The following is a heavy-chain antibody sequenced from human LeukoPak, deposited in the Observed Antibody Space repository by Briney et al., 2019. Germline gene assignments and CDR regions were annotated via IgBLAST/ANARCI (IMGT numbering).Heavy chain of an antibody. V-gene: IGHV3-23*01. CDR1: GFTFSSYA. D-gene: IGHD6-19*01. CDR3: AKDGASGWYGYYFDY. CDR2: ISGSGGST. J-gene: IGHJ4*02. Sequence: GGSLRLSCAASGFTFSSYAKSWVRQAPGKGLERVSAISGSGGSTYYADSVKGRFTISRDNSKNTLYLQMNSLRAEDTAVYYCAKDGASGWYGYYFDYWGQGTLVTVSS.